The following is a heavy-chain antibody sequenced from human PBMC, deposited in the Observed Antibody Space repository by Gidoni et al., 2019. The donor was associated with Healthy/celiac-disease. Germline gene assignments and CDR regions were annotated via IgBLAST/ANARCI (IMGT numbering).Heavy chain of an antibody. Sequence: QVQLQQSGPGLVKPSQTLSLTCAISGDSVSSNSAAWNWIRQSPSRGLEWLGRTYYRSKWYNDYAVSVKSRITINPDTSKNQFSLQLNSVTPEDTAVYYCARFQYYYDSSGYYLDAFDIWGQGTMVTVSS. V-gene: IGHV6-1*01. CDR2: TYYRSKWYN. D-gene: IGHD3-22*01. CDR3: ARFQYYYDSSGYYLDAFDI. J-gene: IGHJ3*02. CDR1: GDSVSSNSAA.